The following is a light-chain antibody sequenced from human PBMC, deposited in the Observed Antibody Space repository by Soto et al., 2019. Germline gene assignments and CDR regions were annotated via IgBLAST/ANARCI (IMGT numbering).Light chain of an antibody. CDR3: QQTRSFHLT. J-gene: IGKJ4*01. CDR2: SAS. Sequence: DIHVTQSPSSVSASVGDRVTITCRASQAITSWLAWYQQKPGRAPKLLIYSASSLQSGAPSRFPGSGSVKYFTLTITSLQPDDAAVYYCQQTRSFHLTLGGGTKVDIK. CDR1: QAITSW. V-gene: IGKV1-12*01.